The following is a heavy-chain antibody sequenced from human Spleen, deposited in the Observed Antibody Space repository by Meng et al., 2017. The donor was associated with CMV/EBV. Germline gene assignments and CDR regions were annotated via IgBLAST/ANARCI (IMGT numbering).Heavy chain of an antibody. Sequence: SETLSLTCTVSGGSISSSSYYWGWIRQPPGKGLEWIGNIYYSGSTYYNPSLKSRVTISVDTSKNQFSLKLSSVTAADTAVYYCARGPGGVVITYYFDYWGQGTLVTVSS. CDR3: ARGPGGVVITYYFDY. CDR2: IYYSGST. J-gene: IGHJ4*02. CDR1: GGSISSSSYY. V-gene: IGHV4-39*07. D-gene: IGHD3-3*01.